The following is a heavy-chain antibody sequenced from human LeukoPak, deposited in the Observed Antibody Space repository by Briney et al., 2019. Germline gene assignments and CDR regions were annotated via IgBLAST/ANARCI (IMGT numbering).Heavy chain of an antibody. J-gene: IGHJ4*02. CDR2: IWYDGSNK. V-gene: IGHV3-33*01. CDR3: AREGPRGNSQFDY. D-gene: IGHD2/OR15-2a*01. CDR1: GFTFSSYG. Sequence: GGSLRLSCAASGFTFSSYGMHWDRQAPGKGLEWVALIWYDGSNKYYTDSVKGRLTISRDNSKNTLYLQMNSLRAEDTAIYYCAREGPRGNSQFDYWGQGTLVTVSS.